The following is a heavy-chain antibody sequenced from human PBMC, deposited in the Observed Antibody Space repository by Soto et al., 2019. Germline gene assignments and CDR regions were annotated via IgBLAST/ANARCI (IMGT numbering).Heavy chain of an antibody. CDR1: GYIFINYY. J-gene: IGHJ4*02. Sequence: ASVKVSCKASGYIFINYYIHWVRQAPGQGLEWIGIINPNGGSTNYAQKFRGRVTMARDTSTSTVYMDLSSLRSEDTALYFCARAIIRPYYFDYWGQGTLVTVSS. V-gene: IGHV1-46*03. CDR2: INPNGGST. D-gene: IGHD3-10*01. CDR3: ARAIIRPYYFDY.